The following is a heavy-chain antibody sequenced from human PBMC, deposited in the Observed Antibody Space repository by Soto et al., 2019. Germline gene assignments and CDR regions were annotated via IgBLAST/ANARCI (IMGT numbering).Heavy chain of an antibody. Sequence: LRLSCAASGFTFSSYGMHWVRQAPGKGLEWVAVISYDGSNKYYADSVKGRFTISRDNSKNTLYLQMNSLRAEDTAVYYCAKEGYRSSRDYYYYYGMDVWGQGTTVTVSS. CDR3: AKEGYRSSRDYYYYYGMDV. V-gene: IGHV3-30*18. CDR1: GFTFSSYG. J-gene: IGHJ6*02. CDR2: ISYDGSNK. D-gene: IGHD6-6*01.